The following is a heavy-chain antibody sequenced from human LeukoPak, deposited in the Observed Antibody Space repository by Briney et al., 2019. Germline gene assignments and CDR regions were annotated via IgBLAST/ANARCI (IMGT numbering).Heavy chain of an antibody. Sequence: GGSLRLSCAASGFTFSTYNMLWARQTPGKGLGWLFYINSGGSAVHYAESVKDRFTFSRDNAKNSLYLQMNSLRVEDTGIYYCARVGSRGDWFDYWGQGIRVTVSS. CDR2: INSGGSAV. CDR3: ARVGSRGDWFDY. CDR1: GFTFSTYN. V-gene: IGHV3-48*01. D-gene: IGHD1-26*01. J-gene: IGHJ5*01.